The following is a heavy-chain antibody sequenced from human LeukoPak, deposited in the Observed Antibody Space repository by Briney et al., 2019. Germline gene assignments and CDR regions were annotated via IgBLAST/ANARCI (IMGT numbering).Heavy chain of an antibody. CDR1: GLTFSSHW. V-gene: IGHV3-74*01. J-gene: IGHJ6*02. CDR2: ITNDGSST. CDR3: ARGYKLVPAAKYGMDV. D-gene: IGHD2-2*01. Sequence: GGSLRLSCAASGLTFSSHWMHWVRQAPGKGLVWVSRITNDGSSTTYADSVKGRFTISRDNAKNMLYLQVNSLRAEDTAVYYCARGYKLVPAAKYGMDVWGQGTTVTVSS.